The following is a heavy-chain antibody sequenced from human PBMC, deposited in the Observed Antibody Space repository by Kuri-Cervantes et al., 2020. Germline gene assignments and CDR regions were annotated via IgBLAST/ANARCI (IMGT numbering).Heavy chain of an antibody. D-gene: IGHD5-12*01. CDR1: GGSISSSSYY. J-gene: IGHJ4*02. Sequence: SETLSLTCTVSGGSISSSSYYWGWIRQPPGKGLEWIGCIYYSGSTYYNPSLKSRVTISVDKSKNQFSLKLSSVTAADPALYYCARDGLSGYALDSWGQGTLVTVSS. V-gene: IGHV4-39*07. CDR2: IYYSGST. CDR3: ARDGLSGYALDS.